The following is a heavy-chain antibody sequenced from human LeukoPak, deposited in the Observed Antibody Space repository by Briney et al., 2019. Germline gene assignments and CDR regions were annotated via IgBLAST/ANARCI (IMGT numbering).Heavy chain of an antibody. CDR3: ARDRAGQLDY. CDR1: GNTFSSYA. CDR2: INAGNGNT. D-gene: IGHD3-10*01. J-gene: IGHJ4*02. Sequence: ASVKVSCKASGNTFSSYAMYWVRQAPGQRLEWMGWINAGNGNTKYSQNFQGRVTITRDTSASTAYMELSSLSSKDTAIYFCARDRAGQLDYWGQGTLVTVSS. V-gene: IGHV1-3*01.